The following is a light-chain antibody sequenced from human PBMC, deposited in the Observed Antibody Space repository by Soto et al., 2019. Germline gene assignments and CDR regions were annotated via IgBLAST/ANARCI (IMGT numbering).Light chain of an antibody. V-gene: IGLV2-14*01. CDR3: CSHSASIHWV. CDR2: EVS. CDR1: SSDIGGYNY. J-gene: IGLJ3*02. Sequence: QSALTQPASVSGSPGQSITISCTGTSSDIGGYNYVSWYQQHPGKAPKLMIYEVSHRPSGVSSRFSGSKSGNTASLTISGLQAEDDAVYYCCSHSASIHWVFGGGTQLTVL.